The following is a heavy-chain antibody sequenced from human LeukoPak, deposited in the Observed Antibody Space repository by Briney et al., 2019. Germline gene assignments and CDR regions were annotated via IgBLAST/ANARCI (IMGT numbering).Heavy chain of an antibody. Sequence: GASVTVSCKGSGYTFTTYDINWVRQPTGHGLEWMGWMNPNTGDTGYAQKFQGRVTLTRNTSISTAYMELSSLRSEDTAVYYCARSRRITVFGVPKGGWFDPWGQGTLVTVSS. CDR2: MNPNTGDT. V-gene: IGHV1-8*03. CDR1: GYTFTTYD. CDR3: ARSRRITVFGVPKGGWFDP. D-gene: IGHD3-3*01. J-gene: IGHJ5*02.